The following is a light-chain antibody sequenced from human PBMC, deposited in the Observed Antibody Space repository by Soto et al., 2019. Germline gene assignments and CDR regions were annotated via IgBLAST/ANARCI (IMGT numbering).Light chain of an antibody. J-gene: IGLJ1*01. CDR1: SSDVGAYNF. V-gene: IGLV2-14*03. CDR3: SSFTSSSTRV. CDR2: DVS. Sequence: QSALTQPASVSGSPGQSITISCPGTSSDVGAYNFVSWYQQHPGKAPKLIIYDVSNRPSGVSNRFSGSKSGNTASLTISGLQAEDEADYCCSSFTSSSTRVFGTGTKVTVL.